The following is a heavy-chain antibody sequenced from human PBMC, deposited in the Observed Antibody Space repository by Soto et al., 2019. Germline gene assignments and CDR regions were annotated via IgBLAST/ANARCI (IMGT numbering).Heavy chain of an antibody. Sequence: SETLSLTCTVSGGSISSYYWTWIRQPPGKGLEWIGYIYYSGSTNYNPSLKSRVTISVDTSKNQFSLRLSSVTAADTAVYYCARRGNSYWYYMDVWGKGTTVTVSS. CDR2: IYYSGST. V-gene: IGHV4-59*08. J-gene: IGHJ6*03. D-gene: IGHD4-4*01. CDR3: ARRGNSYWYYMDV. CDR1: GGSISSYY.